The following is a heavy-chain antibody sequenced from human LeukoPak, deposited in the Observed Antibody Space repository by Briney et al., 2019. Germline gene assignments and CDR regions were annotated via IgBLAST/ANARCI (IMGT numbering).Heavy chain of an antibody. Sequence: GGSLRLSCAASGFTFDDYGMSWVRQAPGKGLEWVSGINWNGGSTGYADSVKGRFTISRDNAKNSLYLQMNSLRAEDTALYYCARVGSYSSGWYEDYWGQGTLVTVSS. V-gene: IGHV3-20*04. D-gene: IGHD6-19*01. CDR3: ARVGSYSSGWYEDY. J-gene: IGHJ4*02. CDR1: GFTFDDYG. CDR2: INWNGGST.